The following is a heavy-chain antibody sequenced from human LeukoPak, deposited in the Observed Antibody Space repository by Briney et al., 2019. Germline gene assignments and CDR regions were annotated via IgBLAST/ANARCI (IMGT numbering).Heavy chain of an antibody. V-gene: IGHV4-34*01. CDR3: ARDLGRGYCGGDCYPGTFDY. Sequence: PSETLSLTCAVYGGSFSGYYWSWIRQPPGKGLEWIGEINHSGSTNYNPSLKSRVTISVDTSKNQFSLKLSSVTAADTAVYYCARDLGRGYCGGDCYPGTFDYWGQGTLVTVSS. D-gene: IGHD2-21*01. J-gene: IGHJ4*02. CDR2: INHSGST. CDR1: GGSFSGYY.